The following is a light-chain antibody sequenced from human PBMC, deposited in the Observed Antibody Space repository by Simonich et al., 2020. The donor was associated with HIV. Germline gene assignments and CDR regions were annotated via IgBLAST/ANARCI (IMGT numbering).Light chain of an antibody. CDR2: AAS. V-gene: IGKV1-39*01. CDR1: QSISSY. CDR3: QQTYSTPSWT. Sequence: DLQMTQSPSSLSASVGDIVTIPCRASQSISSYLNWYQQKPGKAPKRLIYAASSLQSGVPSRFSGSGSGTDFTLTISSLQPEDFATYYCQQTYSTPSWTFGQGTKVDIK. J-gene: IGKJ1*01.